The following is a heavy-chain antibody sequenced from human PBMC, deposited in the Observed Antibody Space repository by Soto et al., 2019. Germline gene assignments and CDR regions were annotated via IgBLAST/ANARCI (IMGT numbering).Heavy chain of an antibody. CDR3: ARDRDDYGSGNYYNRIDF. Sequence: QVQLVQSGAEVKKPGSSVKVSCKASGGIFSTYAISWLRQAPGQGLEWMGGIIPIFGTPNYAQRFQGRVTITAHESTTTSYMELSRLKSEDTAVYYCARDRDDYGSGNYYNRIDFWGQGTLVNVSS. J-gene: IGHJ4*02. V-gene: IGHV1-69*01. D-gene: IGHD3-10*01. CDR1: GGIFSTYA. CDR2: IIPIFGTP.